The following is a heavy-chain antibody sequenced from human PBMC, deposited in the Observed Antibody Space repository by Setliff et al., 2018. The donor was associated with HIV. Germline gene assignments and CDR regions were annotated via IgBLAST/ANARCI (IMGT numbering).Heavy chain of an antibody. V-gene: IGHV4-4*07. CDR1: GGSMSTYY. CDR3: AREAPDSSYYYYMDV. J-gene: IGHJ6*03. CDR2: VKSSGTT. Sequence: PSETLSLTCSVSGGSMSTYYWSWIRQPAGKRLEWIGRVKSSGTTTYSPSLKSRVTMSVDTAKKQFSLRLSSLTAADTAVYYCAREAPDSSYYYYMDVWGKGATVTVSS.